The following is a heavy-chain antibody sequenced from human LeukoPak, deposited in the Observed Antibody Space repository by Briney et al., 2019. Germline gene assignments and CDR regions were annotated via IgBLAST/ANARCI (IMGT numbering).Heavy chain of an antibody. Sequence: PGGSLRLSCAASGFTFDDYAVHWVRQAPGKGLEWVSGISWNSGSIGYADSVKGRFTISRDNAKNSLYLQMNSLRAEDTALYHCAKDGQLWTNYYYYGMDVWGQGTTVTVSS. CDR3: AKDGQLWTNYYYYGMDV. V-gene: IGHV3-9*01. J-gene: IGHJ6*02. CDR2: ISWNSGSI. CDR1: GFTFDDYA. D-gene: IGHD5-18*01.